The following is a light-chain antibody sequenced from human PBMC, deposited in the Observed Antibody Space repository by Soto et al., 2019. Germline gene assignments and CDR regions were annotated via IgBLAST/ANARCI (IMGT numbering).Light chain of an antibody. CDR1: QSVSSN. V-gene: IGKV3-20*01. J-gene: IGKJ1*01. CDR3: QQYGSSGT. CDR2: GAS. Sequence: EIVMTQSPDILSVSPGERATLSFRASQSVSSNLAWYQQKPGQAPRLLTYGASNRATGIPDRFSGSGSGTDFTLTISRLEPEDFAVYYCQQYGSSGTFGQGTKVDI.